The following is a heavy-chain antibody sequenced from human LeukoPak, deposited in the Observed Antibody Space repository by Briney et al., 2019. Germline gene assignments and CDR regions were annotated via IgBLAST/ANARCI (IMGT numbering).Heavy chain of an antibody. CDR2: IIPILGTA. D-gene: IGHD3-22*01. J-gene: IGHJ4*02. Sequence: GASVKVSCKASGGTFSSYAISWVRQAPGQGLEWMGGIIPILGTANYAQKFQGRVTITTDESTSTAYMELSSLRSEDTAVYYCARALDYYEYYFDYWGQGTLVTVSS. CDR3: ARALDYYEYYFDY. V-gene: IGHV1-69*05. CDR1: GGTFSSYA.